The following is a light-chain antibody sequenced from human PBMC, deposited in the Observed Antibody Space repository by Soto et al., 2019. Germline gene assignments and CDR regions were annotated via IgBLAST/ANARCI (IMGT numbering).Light chain of an antibody. CDR3: QSYDNSNVV. V-gene: IGLV6-57*03. CDR1: GGSIATNF. J-gene: IGLJ2*01. Sequence: NFMLTQPHSVSESPGKTVTISCTRSGGSIATNFVQWYQQRPGSAPTTVIYEDNQRSSGVPDRFSGSLDASSNSASLTISGRRTEDEADYFCQSYDNSNVVFGGGTKLTVL. CDR2: EDN.